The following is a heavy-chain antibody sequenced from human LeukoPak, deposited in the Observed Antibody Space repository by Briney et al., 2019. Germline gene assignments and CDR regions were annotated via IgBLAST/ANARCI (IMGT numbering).Heavy chain of an antibody. D-gene: IGHD1-26*01. Sequence: GGSLRLSCAASGFTFSSYGMHWVRQAPGKGLEWVAFIRYDGSNKYYADSVKGRFTISRDNSKNTLYLQMNSLRAEDTAVYYCAKDYYYVGATHGYYFDYWGQGTLVTVSS. CDR1: GFTFSSYG. J-gene: IGHJ4*02. V-gene: IGHV3-30*02. CDR2: IRYDGSNK. CDR3: AKDYYYVGATHGYYFDY.